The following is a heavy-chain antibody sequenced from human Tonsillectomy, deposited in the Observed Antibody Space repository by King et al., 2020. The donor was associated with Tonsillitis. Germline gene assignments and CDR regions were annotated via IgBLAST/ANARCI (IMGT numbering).Heavy chain of an antibody. J-gene: IGHJ4*02. CDR1: GFSFNDYG. V-gene: IGHV3-30*02. D-gene: IGHD3-22*01. Sequence: VQLVESGGGVVQPGGSLRLSCAPSGFSFNDYGMSWIRQAPGKGLEWVAHIRADGSDKYYADSVTGRFTVSRDDSRNKLYLQMNSLRTADTAVYYCAKRHHDTSGYYSGFDSWGQGTLVTVSS. CDR3: AKRHHDTSGYYSGFDS. CDR2: IRADGSDK.